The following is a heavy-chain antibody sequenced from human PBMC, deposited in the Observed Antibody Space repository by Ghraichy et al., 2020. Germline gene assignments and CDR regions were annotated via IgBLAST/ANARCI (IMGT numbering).Heavy chain of an antibody. Sequence: SETLSLTCSVSGDSTSSSSYYWAWIRQPPGKGLEWIGSVHFSGSTYYNPSLNSRVTISLDTSKSQFSLKLSSVTAADTAVYYCARKNSGGYYPFDYWGQGTLVTVSS. CDR2: VHFSGST. J-gene: IGHJ4*02. V-gene: IGHV4-39*01. CDR3: ARKNSGGYYPFDY. CDR1: GDSTSSSSYY. D-gene: IGHD1-26*01.